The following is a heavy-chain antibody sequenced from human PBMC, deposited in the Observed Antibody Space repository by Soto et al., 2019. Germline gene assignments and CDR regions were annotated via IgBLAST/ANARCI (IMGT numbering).Heavy chain of an antibody. CDR1: GYTFTSYA. D-gene: IGHD2-15*01. Sequence: GASVKVSCKASGYTFTSYAMHWVRQAPGQRLEWMGWINAGNGNTKYSQKFQGRVTITRDTSASTAYMELSSLRSEDTAVYYCARRGYCSGGSCYSSHDAFDIWGQGTMVTVS. CDR2: INAGNGNT. V-gene: IGHV1-3*01. CDR3: ARRGYCSGGSCYSSHDAFDI. J-gene: IGHJ3*02.